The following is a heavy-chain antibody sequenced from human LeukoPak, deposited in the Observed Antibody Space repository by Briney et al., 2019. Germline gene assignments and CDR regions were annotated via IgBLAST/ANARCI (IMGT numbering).Heavy chain of an antibody. CDR2: FYYCGRT. Sequence: SDPLSLTFTVSGGSICSYYWIWMRQPTGKGLEWIRYFYYCGRTKYSPSLKSRVTLSVDTFKNQVSLKLSYVTGSGTAVYYCARHTDDLGYFQHWGQGTLVTVSS. CDR1: GGSICSYY. J-gene: IGHJ1*01. D-gene: IGHD3-16*01. CDR3: ARHTDDLGYFQH. V-gene: IGHV4-59*08.